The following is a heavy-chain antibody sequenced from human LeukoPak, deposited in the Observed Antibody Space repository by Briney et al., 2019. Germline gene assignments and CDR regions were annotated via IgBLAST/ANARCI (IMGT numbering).Heavy chain of an antibody. D-gene: IGHD3-16*01. Sequence: SETLSLTCTVSGGSISSSSYSWGWIRQPPGKGLEWIGSIYYSGSTYYNPSLKSRVTISVDTSKNQFSLKLSSVTAADTAVYYCARPRHLGSEFDYWGQGTLVTVSS. V-gene: IGHV4-39*01. CDR1: GGSISSSSYS. J-gene: IGHJ4*02. CDR3: ARPRHLGSEFDY. CDR2: IYYSGST.